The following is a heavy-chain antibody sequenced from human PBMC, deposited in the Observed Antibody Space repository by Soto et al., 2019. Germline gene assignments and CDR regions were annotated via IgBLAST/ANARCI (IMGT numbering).Heavy chain of an antibody. D-gene: IGHD4-4*01. CDR1: AFTFRSYT. Sequence: GGSLRLSCAASAFTFRSYTMHWVRQAPGKGLEWVATISYDGSKTNYAGSVRGRFTISRDNSKSTLFLQMDSLRPEDTAVYSCARDRDSSYFPPPYYFDSWGQGTLVTVSS. CDR2: ISYDGSKT. J-gene: IGHJ4*02. V-gene: IGHV3-30*04. CDR3: ARDRDSSYFPPPYYFDS.